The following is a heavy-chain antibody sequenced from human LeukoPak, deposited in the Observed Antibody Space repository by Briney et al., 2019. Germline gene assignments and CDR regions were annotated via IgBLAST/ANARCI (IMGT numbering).Heavy chain of an antibody. J-gene: IGHJ4*02. V-gene: IGHV4-30-4*01. D-gene: IGHD3-10*01. CDR1: DGSISSGDSY. CDR2: IFYSGNT. Sequence: SQTLSLTCTVSDGSISSGDSYWSWIRQPPGKGLEWLAYIFYSGNTYYNPSLKTRLSTSVDTSKNQFSLTLSSVTAADTAVYYCAELGEGVLLSFWGQGVLVTVSS. CDR3: AELGEGVLLSF.